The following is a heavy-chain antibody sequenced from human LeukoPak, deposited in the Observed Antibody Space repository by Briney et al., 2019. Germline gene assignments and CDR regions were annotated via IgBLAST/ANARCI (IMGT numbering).Heavy chain of an antibody. CDR2: IYYSGST. D-gene: IGHD5-12*01. CDR3: ARVDIVATTLDY. J-gene: IGHJ4*02. V-gene: IGHV4-39*07. Sequence: SETLSLTCTVSGGSISSSSYYWGWIRQPPGKGLEWIGSIYYSGSTYYNPSLKSRVTISVDTSKNQFSLKLSSVTAADTAVYYCARVDIVATTLDYWGQGTLVTVFS. CDR1: GGSISSSSYY.